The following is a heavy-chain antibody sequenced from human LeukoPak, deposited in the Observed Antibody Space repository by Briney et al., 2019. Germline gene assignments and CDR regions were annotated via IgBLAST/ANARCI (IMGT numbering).Heavy chain of an antibody. D-gene: IGHD6-13*01. CDR2: ISAYNGNT. V-gene: IGHV1-18*01. CDR1: GYTFTSYG. Sequence: ASVKVSCKASGYTFTSYGISWVRQAPGQGLEWMGWISAYNGNTNYAQKFQGRVTITADESTSTAYMELSSLRSEDTAVYYCARESSSAFDYWGQGTLVTVSS. J-gene: IGHJ4*02. CDR3: ARESSSAFDY.